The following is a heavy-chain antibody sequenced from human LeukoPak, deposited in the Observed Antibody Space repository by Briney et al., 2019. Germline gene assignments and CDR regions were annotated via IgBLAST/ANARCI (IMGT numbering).Heavy chain of an antibody. CDR1: GFTFSTYS. J-gene: IGHJ4*02. CDR2: ISSSSSYI. D-gene: IGHD6-19*01. CDR3: ARDSLAGLDY. V-gene: IGHV3-21*01. Sequence: GGSLRLSCVDSGFTFSTYSMNWVRQAPGKGLEWVSSISSSSSYIYYGDSVKGRFTISRDNAKNSLYLQMNSLRAEDTAVYYCARDSLAGLDYWGQGTLVTVSS.